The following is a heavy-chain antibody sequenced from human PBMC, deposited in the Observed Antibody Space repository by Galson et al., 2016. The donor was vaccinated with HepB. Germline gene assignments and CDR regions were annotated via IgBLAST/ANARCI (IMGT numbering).Heavy chain of an antibody. CDR1: GFTFKLYT. Sequence: SLRLSCAASGFTFKLYTIHWVRQAPGKGLVWVSYIKSDMSTNYADSVKGRFTISRDNAKNTLYLQLNSLRAEDTAVYFCARDYGYGLDVWGKGITVTVSS. CDR2: IKSDMST. J-gene: IGHJ6*04. CDR3: ARDYGYGLDV. D-gene: IGHD3-16*01. V-gene: IGHV3-74*01.